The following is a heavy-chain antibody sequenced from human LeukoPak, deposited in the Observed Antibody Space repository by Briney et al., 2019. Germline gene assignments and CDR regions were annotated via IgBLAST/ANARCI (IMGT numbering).Heavy chain of an antibody. CDR2: IYYSGST. D-gene: IGHD1-14*01. CDR1: GVSISSYY. Sequence: SETLSLTCTVSGVSISSYYWSWIRQPPGKGLEWIGYIYYSGSTNYNPSLKSRVTMSVDTSKNQFSLKLSSVTAADTAVYHCARHAGFSPDYWGQGTLVTVSS. J-gene: IGHJ4*02. CDR3: ARHAGFSPDY. V-gene: IGHV4-59*01.